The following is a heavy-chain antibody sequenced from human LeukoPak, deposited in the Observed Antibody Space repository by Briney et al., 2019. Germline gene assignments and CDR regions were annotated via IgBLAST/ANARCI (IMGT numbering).Heavy chain of an antibody. CDR1: EYTFTGYY. Sequence: ASVKVSCKASEYTFTGYYIHWVRQAPGQGLEWMGRINPNSGGTNYAQKFQGRVTMTRGTSISTAYMEVSRLRSDDTAVYYCARDMGNSGYDMSDFDYWGQGTLVTVSS. CDR2: INPNSGGT. CDR3: ARDMGNSGYDMSDFDY. V-gene: IGHV1-2*06. D-gene: IGHD5-12*01. J-gene: IGHJ4*02.